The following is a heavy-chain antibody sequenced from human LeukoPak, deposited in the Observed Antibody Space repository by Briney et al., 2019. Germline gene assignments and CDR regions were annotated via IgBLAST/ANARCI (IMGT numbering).Heavy chain of an antibody. D-gene: IGHD3-22*01. CDR3: ARDLGVVVIPTGEYFFDY. CDR1: GYSFINFA. V-gene: IGHV1-3*01. CDR2: INAGNGKT. J-gene: IGHJ4*02. Sequence: ASVKVSCKASGYSFINFAIHWVRLAPGHRLEWMGWINAGNGKTKYSQKFQGRVTFTRDTSASTAYMYLSSLRSEDAAVYYCARDLGVVVIPTGEYFFDYWGQGTLVTVSS.